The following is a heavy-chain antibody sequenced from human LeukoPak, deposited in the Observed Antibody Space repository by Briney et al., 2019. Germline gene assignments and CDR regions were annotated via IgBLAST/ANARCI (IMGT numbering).Heavy chain of an antibody. Sequence: GGSLRLSCAASGFTFSSYGMHWVRQAPGKGLEWVAVISYDGSNKYYADSEKGRFTISRDNSKNTLYLQMNSLRAEDTAVYYCAKGGLRYYYDSSGYYYFDYWGQGTLVTVSS. V-gene: IGHV3-30*18. D-gene: IGHD3-22*01. CDR1: GFTFSSYG. CDR2: ISYDGSNK. CDR3: AKGGLRYYYDSSGYYYFDY. J-gene: IGHJ4*02.